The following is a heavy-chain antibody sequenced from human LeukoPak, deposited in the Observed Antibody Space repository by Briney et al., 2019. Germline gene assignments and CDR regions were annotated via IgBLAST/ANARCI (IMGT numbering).Heavy chain of an antibody. Sequence: PGGSLRLSCAASGFTFSSYEMSWVRQAPGKGLEWVSYISSSGSTIYYADSVKGRFTISRDNAKNSLYLQMNSLRAEDTAVYYCARDRQLWYPTPSYYFDYWGQGTLVTVSS. V-gene: IGHV3-48*03. D-gene: IGHD5-18*01. CDR2: ISSSGSTI. CDR1: GFTFSSYE. J-gene: IGHJ4*02. CDR3: ARDRQLWYPTPSYYFDY.